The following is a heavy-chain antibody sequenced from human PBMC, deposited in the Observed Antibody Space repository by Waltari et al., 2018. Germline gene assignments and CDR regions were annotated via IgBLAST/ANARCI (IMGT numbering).Heavy chain of an antibody. CDR1: GFTFSSYA. CDR2: IRGSGGST. J-gene: IGHJ6*02. Sequence: EVQLLESGGGLVQPGGSLRLSCAASGFTFSSYAMSWVRQAPGKGLEWVSAIRGSGGSTYYADSVQGRFTISRDNSKNTLYLQMNSLRAEDTAVYYCAKDKYYYYYGMDVWGQGTTVTVSS. V-gene: IGHV3-23*01. CDR3: AKDKYYYYYGMDV.